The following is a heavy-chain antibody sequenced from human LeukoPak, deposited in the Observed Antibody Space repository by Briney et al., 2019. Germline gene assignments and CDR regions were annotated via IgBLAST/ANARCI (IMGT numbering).Heavy chain of an antibody. V-gene: IGHV4-39*07. CDR2: INHSGST. J-gene: IGHJ4*02. CDR3: ASPQGSVYYFDY. Sequence: PSETLSLTCSVSGGSISSRSYSWSWIRQPPGKGLEWIGEINHSGSTNYNPSLKSRVTISVDTSKNQFSLKLSSVTAADTAVYYCASPQGSVYYFDYWGQGTLVTVSS. CDR1: GGSISSRSYS. D-gene: IGHD2-15*01.